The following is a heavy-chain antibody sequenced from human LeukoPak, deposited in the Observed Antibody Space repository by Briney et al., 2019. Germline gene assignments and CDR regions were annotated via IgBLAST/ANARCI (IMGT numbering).Heavy chain of an antibody. V-gene: IGHV3-74*01. Sequence: GGSLRLSCAASGFTFSDYWMHWVRQAPGKGLVWVSRIISDGTSATYADSVKGRFTISRDNSKNTLSLQLNSLRAEDTAVYYCAKGTSSSCYSAPNYWGQGTLVTVSS. CDR3: AKGTSSSCYSAPNY. D-gene: IGHD2-15*01. J-gene: IGHJ4*02. CDR2: IISDGTSA. CDR1: GFTFSDYW.